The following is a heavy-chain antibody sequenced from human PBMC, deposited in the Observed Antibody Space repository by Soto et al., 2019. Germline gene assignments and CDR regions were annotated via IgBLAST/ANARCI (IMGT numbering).Heavy chain of an antibody. Sequence: QVQLVESGGALVKPGGSLRLSCGASGFTFSDYYMSWIRQAPGKGLEWISYIWSDGSDIYYADSVKGRFTISRDNARESVYLQMNSLRAEDTGVYYCARGHYGLDVWGQGTTVTVSS. V-gene: IGHV3-11*01. CDR2: IWSDGSDI. CDR3: ARGHYGLDV. J-gene: IGHJ6*02. CDR1: GFTFSDYY.